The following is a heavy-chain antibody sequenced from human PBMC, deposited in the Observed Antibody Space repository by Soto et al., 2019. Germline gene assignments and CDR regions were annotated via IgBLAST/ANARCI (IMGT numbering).Heavy chain of an antibody. CDR3: AKDGDPGQLWYDY. Sequence: GGSLRLSCAASGFTFSNYAMSWVRQAPGKGLEWVSAISGSGGSTYYADSVKGRFTISRDNSKNTLYLQMNSLRAEDTAVYYCAKDGDPGQLWYDYWGQGTLVTVSS. CDR1: GFTFSNYA. J-gene: IGHJ4*02. D-gene: IGHD5-18*01. CDR2: ISGSGGST. V-gene: IGHV3-23*01.